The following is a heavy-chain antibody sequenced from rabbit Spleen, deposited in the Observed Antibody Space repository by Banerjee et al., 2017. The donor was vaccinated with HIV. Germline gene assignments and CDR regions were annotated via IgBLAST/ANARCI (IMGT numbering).Heavy chain of an antibody. D-gene: IGHD2-1*01. CDR3: ARSIYGAWNGFDL. CDR1: GFSLSNNYY. J-gene: IGHJ2*01. Sequence: QSLEESGGGLVQPEGSLALTCKASGFSLSNNYYMCWVRQAPGKGLEWIGCIYIGSGSTYYASWAKGRFTISKTSSTTVTLQMTSLTAADTATYFCARSIYGAWNGFDLWGPGTLVTVS. CDR2: IYIGSGST. V-gene: IGHV1S40*01.